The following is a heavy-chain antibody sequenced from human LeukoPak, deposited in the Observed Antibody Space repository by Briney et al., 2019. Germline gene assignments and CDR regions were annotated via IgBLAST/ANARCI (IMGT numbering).Heavy chain of an antibody. D-gene: IGHD6-6*01. CDR1: GFTFSSYA. Sequence: GRSLRLSCAASGFTFSSYAMQWVRQARGKGLEGVAVISYDGSNKYYADSVKGRFTISRDNSKTTLYLQMNSLRAEDTAVYYCARVRIAARPNDAFDIWGQGTMVTVSS. V-gene: IGHV3-30*04. J-gene: IGHJ3*02. CDR2: ISYDGSNK. CDR3: ARVRIAARPNDAFDI.